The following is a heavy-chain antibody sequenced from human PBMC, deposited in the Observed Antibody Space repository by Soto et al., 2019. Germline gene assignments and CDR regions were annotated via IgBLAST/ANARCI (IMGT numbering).Heavy chain of an antibody. J-gene: IGHJ5*02. D-gene: IGHD6-13*01. CDR3: ARGYSSSCGYNWFDP. V-gene: IGHV5-51*01. CDR1: GYSITSYW. Sequence: PGESLKISCKGSGYSITSYWIGWVRQMPGKGREWMGIIYPGDSDTRYSPSFQGQVTISADKSISTAYLQWSSLKASDTALYYGARGYSSSCGYNWFDPWGQGTLVTVSS. CDR2: IYPGDSDT.